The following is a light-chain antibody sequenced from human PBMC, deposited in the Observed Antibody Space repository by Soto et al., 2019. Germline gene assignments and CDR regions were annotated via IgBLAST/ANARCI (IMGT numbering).Light chain of an antibody. Sequence: DIHMTQSPSTLSGSVGDRVTIPCRACQTISSWLAWYQQKPGKAPKLLIYSASSWESGVPSRFSGSGSGTEFTLTISCLQPHDFATYYGQRCNIYLIPFAQGTLLDI. J-gene: IGKJ5*01. CDR2: SAS. CDR1: QTISSW. CDR3: QRCNIYLIP. V-gene: IGKV1-5*01.